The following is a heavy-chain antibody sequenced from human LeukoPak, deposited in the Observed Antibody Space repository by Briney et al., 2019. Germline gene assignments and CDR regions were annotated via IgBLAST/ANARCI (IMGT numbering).Heavy chain of an antibody. D-gene: IGHD3-10*01. CDR2: SGSS. CDR1: SGSFSDYY. CDR3: ARTRRHYYGSGKNLTPRPAGLDV. V-gene: IGHV4-59*01. Sequence: PAETLSLTCTVSSGSFSDYYWTWMRQPPGQGLEWIGYSGSSKYNPSLESRVTISVDTSKRHFSLTLSSVTAADTAIYYCARTRRHYYGSGKNLTPRPAGLDVWGQGTTVIVSA. J-gene: IGHJ6*01.